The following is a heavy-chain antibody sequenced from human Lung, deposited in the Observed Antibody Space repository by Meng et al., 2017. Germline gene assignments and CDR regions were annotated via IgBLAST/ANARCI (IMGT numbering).Heavy chain of an antibody. CDR3: ARGPTTMAHDFDY. D-gene: IGHD4-11*01. CDR1: CGSFSDYY. J-gene: IGHJ4*02. CDR2: INHSGST. V-gene: IGHV4-34*01. Sequence: GLGLLNPSVTLSPTCFASCGSFSDYYWSWIRQPPGKGLEWIGEINHSGSTNYNPSLESRATISVDTSQNNLSLKLSSVTAADSAVYYCARGPTTMAHDFDYWGQGTLVTVSS.